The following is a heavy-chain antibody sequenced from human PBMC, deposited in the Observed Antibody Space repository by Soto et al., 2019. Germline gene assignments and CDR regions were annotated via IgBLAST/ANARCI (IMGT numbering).Heavy chain of an antibody. V-gene: IGHV3-23*01. Sequence: EVQLLQSGGDLVQPGGSLRLSCAASGFTFRLYAMSWVRQAPGKGLEWVSAISGSGSSTYYADSVKGRFSISRDNSKNTLYLQMNSLRAEDTAVYYCAKETSAHCAGGTCHLSRFDCWGQGTLVTVSS. J-gene: IGHJ4*02. CDR3: AKETSAHCAGGTCHLSRFDC. CDR1: GFTFRLYA. D-gene: IGHD2-15*01. CDR2: ISGSGSST.